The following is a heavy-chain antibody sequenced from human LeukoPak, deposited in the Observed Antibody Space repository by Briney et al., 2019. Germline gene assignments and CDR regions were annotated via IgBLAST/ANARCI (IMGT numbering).Heavy chain of an antibody. Sequence: GRSLRLSCAASGFTFSSYGMHWVRQAPGKGLEWVAVISYDGSNKYYADSVKGLFTISRDNYKNTLYLQMNSLRAEDTAVYYCAKGEGYIYPNPVDYWGQGTLVTVSS. J-gene: IGHJ4*02. D-gene: IGHD5-18*01. V-gene: IGHV3-30*18. CDR3: AKGEGYIYPNPVDY. CDR1: GFTFSSYG. CDR2: ISYDGSNK.